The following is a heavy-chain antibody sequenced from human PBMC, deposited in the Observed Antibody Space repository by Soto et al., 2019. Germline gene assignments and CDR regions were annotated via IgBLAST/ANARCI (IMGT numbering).Heavy chain of an antibody. J-gene: IGHJ4*02. D-gene: IGHD3-10*01. Sequence: EVQLVESGGGLVQPGRSLRLSCAASGFTFDDYAMHWVRQAPGKGLEWVSGISWNSGSIGYADSVKGRFTISRDNAKNSLYLQMNSLRAEDTALYYCAKRRDYYGSGSFDYWGQGTLVTVSS. CDR3: AKRRDYYGSGSFDY. V-gene: IGHV3-9*01. CDR2: ISWNSGSI. CDR1: GFTFDDYA.